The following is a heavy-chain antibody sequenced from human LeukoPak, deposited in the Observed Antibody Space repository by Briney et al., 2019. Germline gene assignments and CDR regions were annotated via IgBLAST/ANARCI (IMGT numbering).Heavy chain of an antibody. V-gene: IGHV1-69*05. D-gene: IGHD6-13*01. CDR2: XIPIFXTA. CDR1: GGTFSSYA. CDR3: ARGGYSSSWYYYYYMDV. Sequence: SVKVSCKASGGTFSSYAISXXXXXXXXXXXXXXXXIPIFXTANYAQKFQGXVTITTDXSXXXXXMELSSLRSEDTAVYYCARGGYSSSWYYYYYMDVWGKGTTVTVSS. J-gene: IGHJ6*03.